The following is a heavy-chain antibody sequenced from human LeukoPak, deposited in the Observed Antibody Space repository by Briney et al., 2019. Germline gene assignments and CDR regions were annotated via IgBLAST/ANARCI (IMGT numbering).Heavy chain of an antibody. Sequence: SETLSLTCTVSGGSISSYYWSWIRQPPGKGLEWIGYIYYSGSTNYNPSLKSRVTISVDTSKNQFSLKLSSVTAADTAVYYCASKYCTNGVCHNWFDPWGQGTLVTVSS. CDR3: ASKYCTNGVCHNWFDP. V-gene: IGHV4-59*08. D-gene: IGHD2-8*01. CDR1: GGSISSYY. CDR2: IYYSGST. J-gene: IGHJ5*02.